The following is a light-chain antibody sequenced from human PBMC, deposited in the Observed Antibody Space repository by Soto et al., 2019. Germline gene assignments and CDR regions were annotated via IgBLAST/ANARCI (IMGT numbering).Light chain of an antibody. CDR2: EVT. V-gene: IGLV2-23*02. J-gene: IGLJ1*01. CDR1: SSDVGSYNL. Sequence: QSVLTQPASVSGSPGQSITISCTGTSSDVGSYNLVSWYQQHPGKAPKLMIYEVTKRPSGVSNRFSASKSGNTASLTISGLQAEDEANYYCCSYAGTSSYAFGTGTKVTVL. CDR3: CSYAGTSSYA.